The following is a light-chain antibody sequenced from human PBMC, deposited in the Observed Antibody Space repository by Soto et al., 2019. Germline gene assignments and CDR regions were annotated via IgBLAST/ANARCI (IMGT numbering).Light chain of an antibody. J-gene: IGKJ1*01. CDR2: AAS. CDR3: QQLKSYPRT. V-gene: IGKV1-9*01. Sequence: DIQLTQSPSFLSASVGDRVTITCRASQGISSYLAWYQQKPGKAPKLLIYAASTLQSGVPSWFSGSGSGTEFTLTISSLQPEDFATYYCQQLKSYPRTFGQGTKVEIK. CDR1: QGISSY.